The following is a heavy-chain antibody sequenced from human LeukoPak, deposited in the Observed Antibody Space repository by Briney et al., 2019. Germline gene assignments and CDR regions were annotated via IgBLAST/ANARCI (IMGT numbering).Heavy chain of an antibody. D-gene: IGHD5-18*01. V-gene: IGHV3-23*01. CDR3: AKGGGRGYSYGYFWFDP. CDR2: ISGSGGST. CDR1: GFTFSSYA. Sequence: GGSLRLSXAASGFTFSSYAMSWVRQAPGKGLEWDSAISGSGGSTYYADSVKGRFTISRDNSKNTLYLQMNSLRAEDTAIYYCAKGGGRGYSYGYFWFDPWGQGTLVTVSS. J-gene: IGHJ5*02.